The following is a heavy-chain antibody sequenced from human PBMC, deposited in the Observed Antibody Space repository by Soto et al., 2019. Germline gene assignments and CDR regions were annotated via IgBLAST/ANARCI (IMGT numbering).Heavy chain of an antibody. V-gene: IGHV4-39*01. CDR1: GGFISSSSSY. Sequence: QLQLQESGPGLVKPSETLSLTCTVAGGFISSSSSYWGWIRQSPGKGLEWIAKIHSSGTTYYNSSLKGRVIISVDTDKDQFSLWVSAVTAADTAVYYCARLLTPAFGRDYFDLWGQGTLVIVSS. D-gene: IGHD3-10*01. CDR2: IHSSGTT. J-gene: IGHJ4*02. CDR3: ARLLTPAFGRDYFDL.